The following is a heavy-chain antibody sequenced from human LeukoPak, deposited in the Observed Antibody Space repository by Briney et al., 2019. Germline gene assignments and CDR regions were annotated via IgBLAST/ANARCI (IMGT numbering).Heavy chain of an antibody. CDR2: IRSKAYGGTT. CDR1: GFTFGDYA. Sequence: SLRLSCTASGFTFGDYAVSWVRQAPGKGLEWVGFIRSKAYGGTTEYAASVKGRFTISRDDSKSIAYLQINSLKTEDTAVYYCTRDPLHYYGSGSYYHFDYWGQGTLVTVSS. V-gene: IGHV3-49*04. CDR3: TRDPLHYYGSGSYYHFDY. J-gene: IGHJ4*02. D-gene: IGHD3-10*01.